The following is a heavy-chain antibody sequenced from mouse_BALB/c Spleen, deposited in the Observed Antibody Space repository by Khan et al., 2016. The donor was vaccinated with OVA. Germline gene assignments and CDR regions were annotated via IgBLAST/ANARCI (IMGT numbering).Heavy chain of an antibody. J-gene: IGHJ3*01. D-gene: IGHD3-1*01. V-gene: IGHV1-18*01. Sequence: VQLQQSGPDLVKPGASMKISCKASGYSFTDYTMNWVKQSHGKNLEWIGLINPYNADTNYNQNFKGKATLTVDKSSSTAYMELLSLTSDDSAVYYYARSGFGGFAYWGQGALVTVSA. CDR3: ARSGFGGFAY. CDR1: GYSFTDYT. CDR2: INPYNADT.